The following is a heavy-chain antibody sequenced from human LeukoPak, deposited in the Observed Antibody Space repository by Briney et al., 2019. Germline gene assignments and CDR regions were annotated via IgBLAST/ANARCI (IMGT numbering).Heavy chain of an antibody. CDR1: GGSISGYY. Sequence: SETLSLTCAVYGGSISGYYWSWLRQPAGKGLEWIGRIYTSGSTNYNPSLKSRVTMSVDTSKNQFSLKLSSVTVADTAVYYCARYIPARPGFDYWGQGTLVTVSS. CDR2: IYTSGST. J-gene: IGHJ4*02. V-gene: IGHV4-59*10. D-gene: IGHD6-6*01. CDR3: ARYIPARPGFDY.